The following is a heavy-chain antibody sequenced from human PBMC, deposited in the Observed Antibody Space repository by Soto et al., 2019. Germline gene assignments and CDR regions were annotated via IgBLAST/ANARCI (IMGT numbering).Heavy chain of an antibody. CDR1: GFTFSSYA. D-gene: IGHD2-15*01. CDR3: AKTENPDIVVVVAATLSL. Sequence: GGSLRLSCAASGFTFSSYAMSWVRQAPGKGLEWVSAISGSGGSTYYADSVKGRFTISRDNSKNTLYLQMNSLRAEDTAVYYCAKTENPDIVVVVAATLSLGGQGTLVTVSS. J-gene: IGHJ4*02. CDR2: ISGSGGST. V-gene: IGHV3-23*01.